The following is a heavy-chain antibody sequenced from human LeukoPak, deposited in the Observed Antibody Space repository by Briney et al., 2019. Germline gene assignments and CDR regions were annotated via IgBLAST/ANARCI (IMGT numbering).Heavy chain of an antibody. CDR3: ARRRAAGGGYYYGMDV. Sequence: GESLKISCKGSGYIFTTYWIAWVRRMPGKGLEWMGIIYPDDSGTRYSPSFQGQVTMSVDKSINTAYLQWSGLKAADTAIYYCARRRAAGGGYYYGMDVWGQGTTVSVS. CDR1: GYIFTTYW. J-gene: IGHJ6*02. V-gene: IGHV5-51*01. D-gene: IGHD6-13*01. CDR2: IYPDDSGT.